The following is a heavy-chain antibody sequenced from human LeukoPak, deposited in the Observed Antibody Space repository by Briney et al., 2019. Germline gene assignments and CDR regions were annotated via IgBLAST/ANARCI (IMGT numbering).Heavy chain of an antibody. D-gene: IGHD4-17*01. Sequence: GGSLRLSCAASGFTFSSYGMHWVRQAPGKGLEWVTTISYDGNDEYYADSVKGRFTISRDNSKNTLYLQMNSLRAEDTALYYCARPAYGDSWYYFDYWGQGTLVPVSS. J-gene: IGHJ4*02. V-gene: IGHV3-30*03. CDR1: GFTFSSYG. CDR2: ISYDGNDE. CDR3: ARPAYGDSWYYFDY.